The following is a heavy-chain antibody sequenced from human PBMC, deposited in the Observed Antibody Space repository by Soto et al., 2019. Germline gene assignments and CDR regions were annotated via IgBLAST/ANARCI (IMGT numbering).Heavy chain of an antibody. D-gene: IGHD6-13*01. Sequence: EGQLLESAGSLVQPGGSLRLSCAASGFTFSSYAMSWVRQAPGKGLEWVSAISGSGGSTYYADSVKGRFTISRDNSKNTLYLQMNSLRAEDTAVYYCAKIAAAGDAFDIWGQGTMVTVSS. CDR3: AKIAAAGDAFDI. CDR1: GFTFSSYA. V-gene: IGHV3-23*01. CDR2: ISGSGGST. J-gene: IGHJ3*02.